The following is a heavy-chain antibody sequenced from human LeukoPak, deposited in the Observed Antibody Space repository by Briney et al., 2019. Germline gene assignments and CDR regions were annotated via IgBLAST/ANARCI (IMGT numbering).Heavy chain of an antibody. CDR1: GFTFSSYA. D-gene: IGHD3-22*01. CDR3: AKDHGRVDSSGYSGY. CDR2: ISGSGGST. Sequence: GGSLRLSCAASGFTFSSYAVSWVRQAPGKGLEWVSAISGSGGSTYYADSVKGRFTISRDNSKNTLYLQMNSLRAEDTAVYYCAKDHGRVDSSGYSGYWGQGTLVTVSS. V-gene: IGHV3-23*01. J-gene: IGHJ4*02.